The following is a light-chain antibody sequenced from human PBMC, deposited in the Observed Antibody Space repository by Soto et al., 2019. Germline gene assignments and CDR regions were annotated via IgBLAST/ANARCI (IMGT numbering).Light chain of an antibody. Sequence: QSVLTQPASVSGSPGQSITISCTGTSSDVGGYNYVSWYQQHPGKAPKLMMSEVSNRPSGVSNRFSGSKSGNTASLTISGLQAEDEADYYCSSYTSSSTLVFGTGTKLTVL. V-gene: IGLV2-14*01. CDR1: SSDVGGYNY. CDR2: EVS. CDR3: SSYTSSSTLV. J-gene: IGLJ1*01.